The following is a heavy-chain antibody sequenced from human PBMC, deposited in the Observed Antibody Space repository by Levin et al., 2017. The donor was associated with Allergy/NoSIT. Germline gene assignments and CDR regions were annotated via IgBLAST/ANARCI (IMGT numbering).Heavy chain of an antibody. J-gene: IGHJ3*02. V-gene: IGHV3-23*01. D-gene: IGHD2-2*01. Sequence: SCAASGFTFSSYAMSWVRQAPGKGLEWVSAISGSGGSTYYADSVKGRFTISRDNSKNTLYLQMNSLRAEDTAVYYCAKSIVVVPAARIAVAGTGAFDIWGQGTMVTVSS. CDR1: GFTFSSYA. CDR2: ISGSGGST. CDR3: AKSIVVVPAARIAVAGTGAFDI.